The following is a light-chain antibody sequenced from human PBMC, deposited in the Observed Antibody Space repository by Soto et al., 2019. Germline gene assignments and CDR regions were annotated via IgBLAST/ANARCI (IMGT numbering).Light chain of an antibody. J-gene: IGLJ2*01. CDR1: SSNIGSNF. CDR2: RNN. Sequence: QSVLTQPPSASGTPGQRLTISCSGSSSNIGSNFVYWYQQLPGTAPKLLIDRNNQRPSGVPDRFSGTTSGTSTSLAISGLRSEDEAVYFCATWDDCLSGRVFGGGTKLTVL. CDR3: ATWDDCLSGRV. V-gene: IGLV1-47*01.